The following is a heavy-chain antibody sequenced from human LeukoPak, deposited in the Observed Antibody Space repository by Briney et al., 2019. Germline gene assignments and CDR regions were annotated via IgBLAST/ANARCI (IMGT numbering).Heavy chain of an antibody. CDR1: GYTFTGYY. V-gene: IGHV1-2*02. Sequence: ASVKVSCKASGYTFTGYYMHWVRQAPGQGLEWMGWINPNSGGTNYAQKFQGRVPMTRDTSISTAYMELSRLRSDDTAVYYCARSDPYYYDSSGYYQYYLDYWGQGTLVTVSS. CDR3: ARSDPYYYDSSGYYQYYLDY. J-gene: IGHJ4*02. CDR2: INPNSGGT. D-gene: IGHD3-22*01.